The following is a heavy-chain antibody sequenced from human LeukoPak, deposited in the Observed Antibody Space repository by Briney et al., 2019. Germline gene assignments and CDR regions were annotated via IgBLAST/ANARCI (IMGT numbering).Heavy chain of an antibody. D-gene: IGHD1-26*01. CDR3: AKVVGATTWDYFDY. V-gene: IGHV3-23*01. J-gene: IGHJ4*02. CDR2: ISSSGGST. CDR1: EFTFSIYA. Sequence: AGGTLRLSCVASEFTFSIYAMTWVRQAQGKGREGGIYISSSGGSTDYADSVKGRFTSSRDNSKNTLDLQMNSLTAEDTAVYYCAKVVGATTWDYFDYWGQGTLVTVSS.